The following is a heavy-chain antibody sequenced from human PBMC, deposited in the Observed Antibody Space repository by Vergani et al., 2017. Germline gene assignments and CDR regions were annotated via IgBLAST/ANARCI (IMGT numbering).Heavy chain of an antibody. V-gene: IGHV3-43*02. J-gene: IGHJ4*02. D-gene: IGHD3-10*01. CDR1: GFTFDDYA. Sequence: EVQLVESGGGLVQPGGSLRLSCAASGFTFDDYAMHWVRHAPGKGLEWVSLISGDGGSTYYEDSVKGRFTIYRDNSKNSLFLQLNILRTEDTALYYCAKDMVRGVITLGAFDYWGQGTLVTVSS. CDR2: ISGDGGST. CDR3: AKDMVRGVITLGAFDY.